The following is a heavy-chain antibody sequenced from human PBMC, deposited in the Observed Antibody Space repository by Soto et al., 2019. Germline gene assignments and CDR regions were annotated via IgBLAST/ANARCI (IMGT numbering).Heavy chain of an antibody. D-gene: IGHD3-10*01. Sequence: GGSLRLSCAASGFTFSSYAMSWVRQAPGKGLEWVSAISGSGGSTYYADSVKGRFTISRDNSKNTLYLQMNSLRAEDTAVYYCAKGYGSGSYYRESYYYYGMDVWGQGTTVTVSS. CDR2: ISGSGGST. CDR3: AKGYGSGSYYRESYYYYGMDV. CDR1: GFTFSSYA. J-gene: IGHJ6*02. V-gene: IGHV3-23*01.